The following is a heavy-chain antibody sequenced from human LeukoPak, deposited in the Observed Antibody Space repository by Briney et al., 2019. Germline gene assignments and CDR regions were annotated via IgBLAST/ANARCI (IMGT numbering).Heavy chain of an antibody. CDR2: ISSSSSYI. J-gene: IGHJ3*02. CDR1: SFTFSSYS. CDR3: ARDPVYRRGAFDI. V-gene: IGHV3-21*01. Sequence: SGGSLRLSCAASSFTFSSYSMNWVRQAPGKGLEWVSSISSSSSYIYYADSVKGRFTISRDNAKNSLYLQMNSLRAEDTAVYYCARDPVYRRGAFDIWGPGTMVTVSS. D-gene: IGHD5/OR15-5a*01.